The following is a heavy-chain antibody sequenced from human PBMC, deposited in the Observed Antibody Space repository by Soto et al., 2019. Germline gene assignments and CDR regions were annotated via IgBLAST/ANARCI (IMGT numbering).Heavy chain of an antibody. V-gene: IGHV2-5*02. CDR1: GFSLSTSGVG. D-gene: IGHD1-20*01. CDR2: IYWDDDK. J-gene: IGHJ5*02. CDR3: AHRRPWSSNWNSGWFDP. Sequence: QITLKESGPTLVKPTQTLTLTCTLSGFSLSTSGVGVGWIRQPPGKALEWLAVIYWDDDKRYSPSLNSRLAITQDTANQQVVLTMTDMDPVDTGTYFCAHRRPWSSNWNSGWFDPWGQGTLVTVSS.